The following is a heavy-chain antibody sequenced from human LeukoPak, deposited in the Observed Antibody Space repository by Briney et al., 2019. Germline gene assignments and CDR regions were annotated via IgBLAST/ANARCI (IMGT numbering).Heavy chain of an antibody. Sequence: RGSLRLSCAASGFTFSVAWMSSVREAPGEGLEWVGRIKSNADGGKTDYAAPVKGRSTISRHDSESTLYLQMNSLKTEDTAVYYCATDPIPRLPHEGYWGQGTLVTVSS. CDR1: GFTFSVAW. J-gene: IGHJ4*02. V-gene: IGHV3-15*01. CDR3: ATDPIPRLPHEGY. CDR2: IKSNADGGKT. D-gene: IGHD5-12*01.